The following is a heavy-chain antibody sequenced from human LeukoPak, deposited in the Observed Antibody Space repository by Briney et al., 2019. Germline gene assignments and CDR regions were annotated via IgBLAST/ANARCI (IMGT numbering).Heavy chain of an antibody. J-gene: IGHJ4*02. CDR3: ARVGTVTPDFDY. CDR1: GGFISSYY. CDR2: IYYSGST. Sequence: PSETLSLTCTVSGGFISSYYWSWIRQPPGKGLEWVGYIYYSGSTNYNPSLKSRVTISVDTSKNQFSLKLSSVTAADTAVYYCARVGTVTPDFDYWGQGTLVTVSS. V-gene: IGHV4-59*01. D-gene: IGHD4-17*01.